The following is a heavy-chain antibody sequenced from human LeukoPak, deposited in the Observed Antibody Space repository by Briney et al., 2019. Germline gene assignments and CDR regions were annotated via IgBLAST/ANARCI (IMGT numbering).Heavy chain of an antibody. J-gene: IGHJ3*02. Sequence: PSETLSLTCSVSGGSMSSHYWCWIRQPPGEGVERIGDIYYSGKTYYNPSLESRVSISVDTSKNHFSLNLTSVTAADTAVYSYARLLDNDSSGDPDTFDMWGQGTMVTVSS. D-gene: IGHD3-22*01. CDR3: ARLLDNDSSGDPDTFDM. CDR2: IYYSGKT. CDR1: GGSMSSHY. V-gene: IGHV4-59*11.